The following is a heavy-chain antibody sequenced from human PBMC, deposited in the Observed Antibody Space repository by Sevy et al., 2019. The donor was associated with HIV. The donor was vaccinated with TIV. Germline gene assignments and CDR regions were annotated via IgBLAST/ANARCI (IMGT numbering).Heavy chain of an antibody. D-gene: IGHD1-26*01. CDR2: IYWNGGST. CDR1: GVTTEDYG. CDR3: VRAFSATYSAYFDY. Sequence: GGSLRLSCAGSGVTTEDYGMNWVRQVPGKGLEGVSGIYWNGGSTAYADSVKGRFTISRDNAKRSLYLQMNSLRVDDTALYYCVRAFSATYSAYFDYWGQGALVTVSS. V-gene: IGHV3-20*04. J-gene: IGHJ4*02.